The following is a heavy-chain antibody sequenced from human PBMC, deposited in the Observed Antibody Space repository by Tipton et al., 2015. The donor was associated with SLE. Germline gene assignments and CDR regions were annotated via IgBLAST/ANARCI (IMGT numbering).Heavy chain of an antibody. CDR3: ARRSVIKDAYMDV. V-gene: IGHV4-61*02. CDR2: FYTGGST. J-gene: IGHJ6*03. D-gene: IGHD2-21*01. Sequence: TLSLTFTVSGDSITSGTFYYNWIRQPAGKGLEWVGRFYTGGSTDYNPSLKSRVLISIDTSKNQVSLKLTSVTAADTAVYYCARRSVIKDAYMDVWGKGTTVTVSS. CDR1: GDSITSGTFY.